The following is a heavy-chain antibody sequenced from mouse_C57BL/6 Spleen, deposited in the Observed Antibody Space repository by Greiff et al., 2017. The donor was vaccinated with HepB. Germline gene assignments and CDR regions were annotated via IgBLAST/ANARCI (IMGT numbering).Heavy chain of an antibody. CDR3: ARRGYGSGYEYFDV. D-gene: IGHD1-1*01. Sequence: QVTLKESGPGILQSSQTLSLTCSFSGFSLSTSGMGVSWIRQPSGKGLEWLAHIYWDDDKRYNPSLKSRLTISKDTSRNQVFLKITSVDTADTATYYCARRGYGSGYEYFDVWGTGTTVTVSS. J-gene: IGHJ1*03. CDR1: GFSLSTSGMG. CDR2: IYWDDDK. V-gene: IGHV8-12*01.